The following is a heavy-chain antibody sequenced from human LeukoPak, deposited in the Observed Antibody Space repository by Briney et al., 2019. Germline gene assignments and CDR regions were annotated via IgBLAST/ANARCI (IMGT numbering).Heavy chain of an antibody. CDR3: ARGVREVYFQH. V-gene: IGHV4-30-2*01. J-gene: IGHJ1*01. Sequence: SQTLSLTCTVSGGSISSGGYYWSWIRQPPGKGLEWIGYIYHSGSTYYNPSLKSRVTISVDRSKNQFSLKLSSVTAADTAVYYCARGVREVYFQHWGQGTLVTVSS. CDR2: IYHSGST. CDR1: GGSISSGGYY.